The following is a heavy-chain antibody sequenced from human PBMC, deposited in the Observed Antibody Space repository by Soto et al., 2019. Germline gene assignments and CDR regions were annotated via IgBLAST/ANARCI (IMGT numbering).Heavy chain of an antibody. CDR1: GGSFSGYY. CDR3: ARGTGLRFLEWSFSPYYYYGMDV. J-gene: IGHJ6*02. CDR2: INHSGST. D-gene: IGHD3-3*01. V-gene: IGHV4-34*01. Sequence: SETLSLTCAVYGGSFSGYYWSWIRQPPGKGLEWIGEINHSGSTNYTPSLKSRVTISVDTSKNQFSLKLSSVTAADTAVYYCARGTGLRFLEWSFSPYYYYGMDVWGQGTTVTVSS.